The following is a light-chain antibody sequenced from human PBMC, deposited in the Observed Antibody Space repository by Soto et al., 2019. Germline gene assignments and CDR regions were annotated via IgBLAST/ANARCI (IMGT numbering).Light chain of an antibody. CDR3: DSYTSSTSYV. CDR1: SSDVGGYNR. CDR2: EVS. J-gene: IGLJ1*01. Sequence: QSALTQSASVSGSPGQSITISCTGTSSDVGGYNRVSWYQQYPGKAPKLMIYEVSNRPSGVSNRFSGSKSGNTASLTISGLQAEDEADYYCDSYTSSTSYVFGTGTKLTVL. V-gene: IGLV2-14*01.